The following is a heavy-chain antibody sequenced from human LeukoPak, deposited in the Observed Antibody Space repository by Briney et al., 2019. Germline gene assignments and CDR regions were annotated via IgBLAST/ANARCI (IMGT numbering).Heavy chain of an antibody. V-gene: IGHV3-15*01. CDR2: IKSKTDGGTT. CDR1: GLTFSNVW. J-gene: IGHJ4*02. D-gene: IGHD4-17*01. CDR3: VRYGPRNYFDY. Sequence: GGSLRPSCAASGLTFSNVWMSWVRQAPGKGLEWVGRIKSKTDGGTTDYAAPVKGRFTISTDDSKNTLHLQMNSLKTEDTAVYYCVRYGPRNYFDYWGQGTLVTVSS.